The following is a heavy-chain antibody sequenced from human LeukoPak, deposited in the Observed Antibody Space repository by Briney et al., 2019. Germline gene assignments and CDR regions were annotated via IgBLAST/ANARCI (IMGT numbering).Heavy chain of an antibody. CDR1: GFTFNSYA. CDR2: ISGSGSNT. CDR3: ARGAGYNYPYYFDY. J-gene: IGHJ4*02. D-gene: IGHD5-24*01. V-gene: IGHV3-23*01. Sequence: GGSLRLSCVASGFTFNSYAMSWVRQAPGKGLEWVSGISGSGSNTNNAESVRGRFTISRDNSKNTLYLQMNSLRAEDTAVYYCARGAGYNYPYYFDYWGQGTLVTVSS.